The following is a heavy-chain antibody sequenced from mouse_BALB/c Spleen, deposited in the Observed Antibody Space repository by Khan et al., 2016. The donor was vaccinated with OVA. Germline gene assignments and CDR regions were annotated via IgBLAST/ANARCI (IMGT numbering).Heavy chain of an antibody. Sequence: EVELVESGGGLVKPGGSLKLSCAASGFTFSNYAMSWVRQTPEKRLEWVATISSGGRYTYYPDSVQGRFTFSRDNAKNTLYLQMSSLRSEDTAIYYCARGLFTTVVATPFAYWGQGTLVTVSA. CDR2: ISSGGRYT. CDR1: GFTFSNYA. D-gene: IGHD1-1*01. J-gene: IGHJ3*01. CDR3: ARGLFTTVVATPFAY. V-gene: IGHV5-9-3*01.